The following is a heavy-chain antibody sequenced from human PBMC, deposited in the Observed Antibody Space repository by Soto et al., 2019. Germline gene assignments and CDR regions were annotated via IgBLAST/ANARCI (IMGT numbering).Heavy chain of an antibody. V-gene: IGHV3-7*01. J-gene: IGHJ4*02. CDR3: ARAPGSYDILTGYIYFDY. Sequence: PGGSLRLSCAAPGFTFSRYWMSWVRQAPGKGLEWVANIKEDGSEKYYVDSVKGRFTISRDNAKNSLYLQMNSLRAEDTAVYYCARAPGSYDILTGYIYFDYWGQGTLVTVS. CDR1: GFTFSRYW. CDR2: IKEDGSEK. D-gene: IGHD3-9*01.